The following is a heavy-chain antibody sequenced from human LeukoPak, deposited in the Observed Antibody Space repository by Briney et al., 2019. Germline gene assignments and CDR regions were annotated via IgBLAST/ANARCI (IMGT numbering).Heavy chain of an antibody. J-gene: IGHJ3*02. Sequence: ASVKVSCKASGGTFSSYAISWVRQAPGQGLEWMGGIIPIFGTANYAQKFQGRVTITADKSTSTAYMELSSLRSEDTAVYYCARGADGYSVGVAFDIWGQGTMVTVSS. D-gene: IGHD5-24*01. V-gene: IGHV1-69*06. CDR3: ARGADGYSVGVAFDI. CDR1: GGTFSSYA. CDR2: IIPIFGTA.